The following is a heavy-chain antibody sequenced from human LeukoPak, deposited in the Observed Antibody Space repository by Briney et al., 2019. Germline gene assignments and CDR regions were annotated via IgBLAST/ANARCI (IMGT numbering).Heavy chain of an antibody. D-gene: IGHD5-12*01. CDR3: ARDGYSGYDFYFDY. V-gene: IGHV3-11*06. CDR2: ISSSSSYT. Sequence: GGSLRLSCAASGFTFSDYYMSWIRQAPGKGLEWVSYISSSSSYTNYADSVKGRFTISRDNAKNTLYLQMNSLRAEDTAVYYCARDGYSGYDFYFDYWGQGSLVTVSS. CDR1: GFTFSDYY. J-gene: IGHJ4*02.